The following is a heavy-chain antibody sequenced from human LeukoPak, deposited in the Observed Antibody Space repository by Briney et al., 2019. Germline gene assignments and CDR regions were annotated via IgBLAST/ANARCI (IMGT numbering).Heavy chain of an antibody. CDR2: ISGSDRST. J-gene: IGHJ3*02. Sequence: TGGSLRLSCAASGFTFSSYWMHWVRQAPGRGLEWVSAISGSDRSTYYADSVKGRFTISRDNSKNTLYLQMNSLRAEDTAVYYCARDVGGNSGAFDIWGQGTMVTVSS. D-gene: IGHD4-23*01. V-gene: IGHV3-23*01. CDR1: GFTFSSYW. CDR3: ARDVGGNSGAFDI.